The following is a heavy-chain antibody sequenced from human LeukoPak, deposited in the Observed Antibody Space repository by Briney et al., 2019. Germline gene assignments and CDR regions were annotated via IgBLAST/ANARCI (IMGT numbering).Heavy chain of an antibody. Sequence: PGGSLRLSCAASGFTFTIYGMHWVRQAPGKGLEWVAFIRYDGSNKYYADSVKGRFTISRDNSKNTLYLQMNSLRAEDTAVYYCAYVLGIVVVPVPGCDYSGQGTLVTLSS. J-gene: IGHJ4*02. D-gene: IGHD2-2*03. CDR3: AYVLGIVVVPVPGCDY. V-gene: IGHV3-30*02. CDR2: IRYDGSNK. CDR1: GFTFTIYG.